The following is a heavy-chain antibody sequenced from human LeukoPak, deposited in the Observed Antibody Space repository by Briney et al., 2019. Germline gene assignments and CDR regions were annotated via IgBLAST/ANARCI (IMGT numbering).Heavy chain of an antibody. V-gene: IGHV4-34*01. CDR3: ARERLAMVRGVIPKEAWGWFDP. J-gene: IGHJ5*02. D-gene: IGHD3-10*01. Sequence: KSSETLSLTCAVYGGSFSGYYWSWIRQPPGKGLGWIGEINHSGSTNYNPSLKSRVTISVDTSKNQFSLELSSVTAADTAVYYCARERLAMVRGVIPKEAWGWFDPWGQGTLGTVSS. CDR1: GGSFSGYY. CDR2: INHSGST.